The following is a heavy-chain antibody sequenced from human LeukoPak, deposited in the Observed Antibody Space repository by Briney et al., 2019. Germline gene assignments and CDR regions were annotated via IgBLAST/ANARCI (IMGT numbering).Heavy chain of an antibody. CDR2: INSDESST. Sequence: PGGSLRLSCAASGFTFSSYWMHWVRQAPGKGLMWVSRINSDESSTSYADSVKGRFTISRDNAKNTLYLQMNSLRAEDTAVYYCARDRDGYNSFDYWGQGTLVTVSS. CDR3: ARDRDGYNSFDY. D-gene: IGHD5-24*01. J-gene: IGHJ4*02. CDR1: GFTFSSYW. V-gene: IGHV3-74*01.